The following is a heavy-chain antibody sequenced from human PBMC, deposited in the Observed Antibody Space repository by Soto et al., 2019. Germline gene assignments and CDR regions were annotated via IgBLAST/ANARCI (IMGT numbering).Heavy chain of an antibody. CDR3: ARDQGGRREVWFDP. J-gene: IGHJ5*02. V-gene: IGHV3-48*01. Sequence: GGSLRLSCAASGFTFSMYGMNWVRQAPGKGLEWVSYISSSSVTMNYADSVRGRFTVSRDNAKNSLYLQMNSLRAEDTAVYYCARDQGGRREVWFDPWGQGTLVTVSS. CDR1: GFTFSMYG. CDR2: ISSSSVTM.